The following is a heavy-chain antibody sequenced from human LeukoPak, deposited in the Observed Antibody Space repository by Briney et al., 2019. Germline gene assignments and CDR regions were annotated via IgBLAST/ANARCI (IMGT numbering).Heavy chain of an antibody. CDR2: IKQDGSEK. J-gene: IGHJ6*03. Sequence: GGSLRLSCAASGFTFSSYWMSWVRQAPGKGLEWVANIKQDGSEKYYVDSVKGRFTISRDNAKNSLYLQMNSLRAEDTAVYYCARDRSITIFGVVIPYYYMDVRGKGTTVTVSS. D-gene: IGHD3-3*01. CDR1: GFTFSSYW. V-gene: IGHV3-7*01. CDR3: ARDRSITIFGVVIPYYYMDV.